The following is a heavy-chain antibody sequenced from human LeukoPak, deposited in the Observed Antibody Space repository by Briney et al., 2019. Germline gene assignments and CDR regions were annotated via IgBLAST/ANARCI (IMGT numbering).Heavy chain of an antibody. J-gene: IGHJ4*02. Sequence: SETLSLTCSVSGGSISPYYWSWIRQPPGKGLEWIGYIYYSGTTNYNPSLKSRVTISVDTSKNQFSLKLSSVTAADTAVYYCASRPLIAAAGTGFDYWGQGTLVTVSS. CDR2: IYYSGTT. V-gene: IGHV4-59*12. CDR3: ASRPLIAAAGTGFDY. D-gene: IGHD6-13*01. CDR1: GGSISPYY.